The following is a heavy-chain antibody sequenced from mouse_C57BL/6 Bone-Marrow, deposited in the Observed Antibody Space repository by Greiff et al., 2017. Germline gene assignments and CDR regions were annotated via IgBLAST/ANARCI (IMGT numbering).Heavy chain of an antibody. Sequence: QVQLQQSGPGLVQPSQSLSITCTVSGFSLTSYGVHWVRQSPGKGLEWLGVICRGGSTDYNAAFIYRLSTSKENSKSKVFLKRSSMQADDTAIYYCSRKLFYAMDYWGQGTSVTVSS. CDR2: ICRGGST. CDR1: GFSLTSYG. V-gene: IGHV2-2*01. J-gene: IGHJ4*01. CDR3: SRKLFYAMDY.